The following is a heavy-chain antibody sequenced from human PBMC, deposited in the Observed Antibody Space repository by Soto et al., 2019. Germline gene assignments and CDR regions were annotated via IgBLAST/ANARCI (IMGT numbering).Heavy chain of an antibody. D-gene: IGHD6-13*01. V-gene: IGHV3-72*01. CDR1: GFTFSDHY. CDR2: TTNKANSYTT. J-gene: IGHJ2*01. CDR3: ARRGREAAAVNRCVDL. Sequence: EVQLVESGGGLVQPGGSLRLSCAAAGFTFSDHYMDWVRQAPGKGLEWVGRTTNKANSYTTEYAASVKGRFTISRDDSKNSLYMQMNSLKTEDTAVYYCARRGREAAAVNRCVDLWGRGTLVTVSS.